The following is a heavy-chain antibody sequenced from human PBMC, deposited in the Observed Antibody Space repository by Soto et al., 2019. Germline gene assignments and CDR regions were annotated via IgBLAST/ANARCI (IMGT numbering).Heavy chain of an antibody. CDR2: ISGGGGTI. Sequence: GGSLRLSCAASGFTFSDDYMSWIRQAPGKGLEWLSYISGGGGTIYYADSVKGRFTVSRDNAKNSLYLQINNLRAEDTAVYYCARVTTSSGAYYYYDMDVWGQGTTVTV. CDR1: GFTFSDDY. CDR3: ARVTTSSGAYYYYDMDV. J-gene: IGHJ6*02. D-gene: IGHD1-26*01. V-gene: IGHV3-11*01.